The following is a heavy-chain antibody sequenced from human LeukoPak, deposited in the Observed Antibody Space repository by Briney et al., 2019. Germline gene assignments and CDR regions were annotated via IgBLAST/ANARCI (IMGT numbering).Heavy chain of an antibody. J-gene: IGHJ6*02. V-gene: IGHV1-46*01. Sequence: ASVKVSCKASGYTFTSYYMHWVRQAPGQGLEWMGIINPSGGSTSYAQKFQGKVTMTRDTSTSTVYMELSSLRSEDTAVYYCARNARGSYLDYYYGMDVWGQGTTVTVSS. CDR3: ARNARGSYLDYYYGMDV. CDR2: INPSGGST. D-gene: IGHD1-26*01. CDR1: GYTFTSYY.